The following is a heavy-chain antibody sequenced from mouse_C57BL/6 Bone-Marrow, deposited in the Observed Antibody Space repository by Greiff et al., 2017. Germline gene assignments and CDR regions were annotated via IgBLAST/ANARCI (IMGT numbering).Heavy chain of an antibody. D-gene: IGHD2-5*01. V-gene: IGHV1-64*01. Sequence: QVQLQQPGAELVKPGASVKLSCKASGYTFTSYWMYWVKQRPGQGLEWSGMFHPNSGRNNYNEKFKSKATLTVDKSSSTAYMPLCSLTSEDSAVYYFARRAIVTTRYYAMDYWGQGTSVTVSS. CDR1: GYTFTSYW. J-gene: IGHJ4*01. CDR2: FHPNSGRN. CDR3: ARRAIVTTRYYAMDY.